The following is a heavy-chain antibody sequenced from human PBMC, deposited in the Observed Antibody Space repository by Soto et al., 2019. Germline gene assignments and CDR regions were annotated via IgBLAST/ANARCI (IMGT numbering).Heavy chain of an antibody. CDR1: GDSVSSDITT. V-gene: IGHV6-1*01. Sequence: SQTLSLTRAISGDSVSSDITTWNWIRQSPSRGLEWLGRTYYRSKWFHDYAASVKSRITINPDTSKNQFSLELNSMTPADTAVYYCARGSALDVWGQGTVVTVSS. J-gene: IGHJ3*01. D-gene: IGHD3-10*01. CDR3: ARGSALDV. CDR2: TYYRSKWFH.